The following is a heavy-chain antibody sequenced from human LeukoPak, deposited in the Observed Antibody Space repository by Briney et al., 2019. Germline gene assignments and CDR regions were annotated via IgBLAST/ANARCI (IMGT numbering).Heavy chain of an antibody. CDR1: GYTFTSYG. Sequence: ASVKVSCKASGYTFTSYGISWVRQAPGQGLEWMGWISAYNGNTNCAQKLQGRVTMTTDTSTSTAYMELRSLRSDDTAVYYCARTNVDITRRYYFDYWGQGTLVTVSS. D-gene: IGHD2-8*01. CDR2: ISAYNGNT. V-gene: IGHV1-18*01. J-gene: IGHJ4*02. CDR3: ARTNVDITRRYYFDY.